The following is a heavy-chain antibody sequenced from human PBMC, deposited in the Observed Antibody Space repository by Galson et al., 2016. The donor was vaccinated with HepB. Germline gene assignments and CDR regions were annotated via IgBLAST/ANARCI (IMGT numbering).Heavy chain of an antibody. V-gene: IGHV3-23*01. D-gene: IGHD3-10*01. J-gene: IGHJ6*02. CDR3: AKSFGSGRSSFYAMDV. Sequence: SLRLSCAASGFIFTGYWMSWVRQAPGKGLEWVSAISGSGDRTYYADSVKGRFTISRDNSKNTLYVQMNSLRAEDTALYYCAKSFGSGRSSFYAMDVWGQGTTVTVSS. CDR2: ISGSGDRT. CDR1: GFIFTGYW.